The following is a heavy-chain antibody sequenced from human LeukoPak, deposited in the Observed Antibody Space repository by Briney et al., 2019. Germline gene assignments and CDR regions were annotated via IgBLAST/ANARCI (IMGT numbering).Heavy chain of an antibody. V-gene: IGHV3-74*01. CDR3: ARGGYHHGFDI. CDR2: IDSDGSDT. D-gene: IGHD2-15*01. J-gene: IGHJ3*02. Sequence: GGSLRLSCAASGFTFNTYWLHWVRQAPGKGLVWVSRIDSDGSDTIYADSVKGRFTISRDKAKSTLYLQMNSLKAEDTAVYYCARGGYHHGFDIWGQGTMVTVSS. CDR1: GFTFNTYW.